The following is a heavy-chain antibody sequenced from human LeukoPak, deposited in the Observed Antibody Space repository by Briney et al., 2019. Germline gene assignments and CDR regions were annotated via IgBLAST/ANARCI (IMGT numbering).Heavy chain of an antibody. CDR2: IYHSGST. V-gene: IGHV4-30-2*01. CDR3: ARDPRMDIVVVPAAPEDNYYYYMDV. J-gene: IGHJ6*03. CDR1: GGSISSGGYY. Sequence: SQTLSLTCTVSGGSISSGGYYWSWIRQPPGKGLEWIGYIYHSGSTYYNPSLKSRVTISVDRSKNQFSLKLSSVTAADTAVYYCARDPRMDIVVVPAAPEDNYYYYMDVWGKGTTVTVSS. D-gene: IGHD2-2*03.